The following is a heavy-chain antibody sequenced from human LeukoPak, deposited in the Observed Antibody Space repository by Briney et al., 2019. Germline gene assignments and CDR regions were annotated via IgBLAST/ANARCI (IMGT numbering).Heavy chain of an antibody. D-gene: IGHD3-3*01. CDR3: ASSSDFWIGYYRDY. J-gene: IGHJ4*02. V-gene: IGHV1-2*02. CDR1: GYTFTGYY. Sequence: ASVKVSCKASGYTFTGYYMHWVRQAPGQGLEWMGWINPNSGGTNYAQKFQGRVTMTRDTSISTAYMELSRLRSDDTAVYYCASSSDFWIGYYRDYWGQGTLVTVSS. CDR2: INPNSGGT.